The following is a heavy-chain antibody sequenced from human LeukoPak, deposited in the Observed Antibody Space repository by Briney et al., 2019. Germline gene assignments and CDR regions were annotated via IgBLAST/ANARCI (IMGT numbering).Heavy chain of an antibody. V-gene: IGHV4-59*01. J-gene: IGHJ4*02. CDR3: ARVFSGYSYGYIDY. D-gene: IGHD5-18*01. CDR1: GGSISSYY. CDR2: IYYSGST. Sequence: SETLSLTCTVSGGSISSYYWSWIQQPPGKGLEWIGYIYYSGSTNYNPSLKSRVTISVDTSKNQFSLKLSSVTAADTAVYYCARVFSGYSYGYIDYWGQGTLVTVSS.